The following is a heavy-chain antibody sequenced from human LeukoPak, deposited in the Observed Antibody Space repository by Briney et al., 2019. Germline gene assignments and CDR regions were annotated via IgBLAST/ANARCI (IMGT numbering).Heavy chain of an antibody. CDR2: IRYDGSNK. CDR3: AKGGPIPPSSGSTFDY. D-gene: IGHD3-22*01. J-gene: IGHJ4*02. V-gene: IGHV3-30*02. CDR1: GFTFSSYG. Sequence: GGSLRLSCAASGFTFSSYGMHWVRQAPGKGLEWVAFIRYDGSNKYYADSVKGRFTISRDNSKNTLYLQMNSLRAEDTAVYYCAKGGPIPPSSGSTFDYWGQGTLVTVSS.